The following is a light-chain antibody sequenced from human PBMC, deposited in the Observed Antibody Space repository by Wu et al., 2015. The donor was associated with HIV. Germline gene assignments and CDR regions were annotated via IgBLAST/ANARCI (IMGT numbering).Light chain of an antibody. CDR2: GAS. J-gene: IGKJ5*01. Sequence: EILMTQSPGTLSVSPGEGATLSCRASQNIGNNLAWYQVKAGQVPRLLIYGASTRVTDISDRFSGSGSGTEFALTINSVQSEDSATYYCQHYSNWPPPTVGQGTRLDI. V-gene: IGKV3-15*01. CDR3: QHYSNWPPPT. CDR1: QNIGNN.